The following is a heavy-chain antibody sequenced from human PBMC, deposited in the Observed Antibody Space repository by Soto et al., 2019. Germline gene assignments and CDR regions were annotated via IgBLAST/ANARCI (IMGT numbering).Heavy chain of an antibody. J-gene: IGHJ5*02. Sequence: QVQLQQSGPGLVRPSETLSLSCSVSGASVSSYYWSRVRQPPGKGLEWIGYIYYIGAYNYNPSLKSRVTISVDTSKNQFSLKLTSVTAADTAVYYCARTPETRDGLDPWGQGTLVTVSS. CDR3: ARTPETRDGLDP. CDR2: IYYIGAY. V-gene: IGHV4-59*02. CDR1: GASVSSYY. D-gene: IGHD1-7*01.